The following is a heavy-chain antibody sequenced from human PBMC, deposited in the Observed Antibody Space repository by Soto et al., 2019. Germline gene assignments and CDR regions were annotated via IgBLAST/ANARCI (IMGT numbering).Heavy chain of an antibody. D-gene: IGHD7-27*01. CDR2: IYYSGAT. J-gene: IGHJ4*02. Sequence: QVHLQESGPGLVRPSETLSLSCSVSGDSMATGGHYYNWIRHLPGKGLEWIGYIYYSGATHYSPSLRPRATISIDTSKNQFSLRLISVTAADTALYFCARDKDLEPTVWGYWGQGNQVTVSS. CDR1: GDSMATGGHY. V-gene: IGHV4-31*02. CDR3: ARDKDLEPTVWGY.